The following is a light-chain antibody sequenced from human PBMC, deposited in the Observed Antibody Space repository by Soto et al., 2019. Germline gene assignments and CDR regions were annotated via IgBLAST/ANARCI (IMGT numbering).Light chain of an antibody. CDR3: QQSYNTPLT. CDR2: VAS. V-gene: IGKV1-39*01. Sequence: DIQMTQSPSSLSASIGDRVTITCRASQSISTYLNGYQQKPGKSPRLLIYVASSLQSGVPSRFSGSGSGTNFTLTMSSLQPDDFATYYCQQSYNTPLTFGGATKVEIK. CDR1: QSISTY. J-gene: IGKJ4*01.